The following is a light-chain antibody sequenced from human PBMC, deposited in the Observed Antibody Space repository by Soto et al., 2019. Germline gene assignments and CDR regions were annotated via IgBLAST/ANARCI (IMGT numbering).Light chain of an antibody. CDR3: SSYTTSGSLFYV. Sequence: QPVLTQPASLSGSPGQSITISCTGTSSDIGAYDYVSWFQQHPGKAPKLMISEVNNRPSGVSNRFSGSKSGKTASLTISGLQAEDEADYYCSSYTTSGSLFYVFGTGTKVTVL. CDR1: SSDIGAYDY. J-gene: IGLJ1*01. V-gene: IGLV2-14*01. CDR2: EVN.